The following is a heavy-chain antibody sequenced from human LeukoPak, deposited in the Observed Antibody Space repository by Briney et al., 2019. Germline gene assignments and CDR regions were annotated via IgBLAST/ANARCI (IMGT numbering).Heavy chain of an antibody. V-gene: IGHV4-34*01. Sequence: PSETLSLTYAVYGGYFSGHYWSWLRQPPGKGLEWIGEINHSGSTNYNPSLKSRVTISVDTSKNQFSLKLSSVTAADTAVYYCAIDALSIAARYSSFDPWGQGTLVTVSS. D-gene: IGHD6-6*01. J-gene: IGHJ5*02. CDR3: AIDALSIAARYSSFDP. CDR2: INHSGST. CDR1: GGYFSGHY.